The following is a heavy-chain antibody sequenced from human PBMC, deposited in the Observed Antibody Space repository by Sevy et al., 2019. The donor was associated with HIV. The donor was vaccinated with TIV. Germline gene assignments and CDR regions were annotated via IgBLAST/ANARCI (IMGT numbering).Heavy chain of an antibody. Sequence: GGSLRLSCAASGFSFGDYGMSWVRQAPGKGLEWVSGINWNGGITGYSDSMRGRFTISRDNTKNSMYLQMNSLKAEDTDFYCCARYLFSCSGDCYGNWFDPWGQGTLVTVSS. D-gene: IGHD2-21*02. J-gene: IGHJ5*02. CDR3: ARYLFSCSGDCYGNWFDP. V-gene: IGHV3-20*04. CDR1: GFSFGDYG. CDR2: INWNGGIT.